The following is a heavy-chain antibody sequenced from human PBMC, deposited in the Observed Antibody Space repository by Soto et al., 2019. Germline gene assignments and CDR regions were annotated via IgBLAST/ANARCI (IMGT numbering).Heavy chain of an antibody. V-gene: IGHV4-31*03. D-gene: IGHD3-22*01. CDR3: ARGIEDYYDSSGSLDY. CDR1: GGSISSGGYY. J-gene: IGHJ4*02. Sequence: SETLSLTCTVSGGSISSGGYYWSWIRQHPGKGLEWIGYIYYSGSTYYNPSLKSRVTISVDTSKNQFSLKLSSVTAADTAVYYCARGIEDYYDSSGSLDYWGQGTLVTVSS. CDR2: IYYSGST.